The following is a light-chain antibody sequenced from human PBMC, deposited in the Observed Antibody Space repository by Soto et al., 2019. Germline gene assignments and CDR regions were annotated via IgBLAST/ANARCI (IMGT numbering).Light chain of an antibody. J-gene: IGLJ1*01. CDR1: TSNIGNNY. CDR2: DYN. CDR3: AARVSSRRAYV. V-gene: IGLV1-51*01. Sequence: QSVLTQPPSVSAAPGQKVTISCSGSTSNIGNNYVSWYQHLPGAAPKLLIYDYNRRPSGIPDRFSGSRAGTSATLGITGLQTGDEADYYCAARVSSRRAYVFGTGTKLTVL.